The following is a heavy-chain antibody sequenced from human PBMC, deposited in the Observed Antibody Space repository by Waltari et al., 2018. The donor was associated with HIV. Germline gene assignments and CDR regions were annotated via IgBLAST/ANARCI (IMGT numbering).Heavy chain of an antibody. D-gene: IGHD3-10*01. CDR1: GGSISSSNW. J-gene: IGHJ6*02. CDR3: WKGYGSGSWGSGFPYYDDGMDV. V-gene: IGHV4-4*02. CDR2: IYHSGST. Sequence: QVQLQESGPGLVKPSGTLSLTCAVSGGSISSSNWWSWVRQPPGKGLEWIGEIYHSGSTNYNPSLKGRVTISVDKSKNQFSRKLSSVTAADTAVYYCWKGYGSGSWGSGFPYYDDGMDVWGQGTTVTVSS.